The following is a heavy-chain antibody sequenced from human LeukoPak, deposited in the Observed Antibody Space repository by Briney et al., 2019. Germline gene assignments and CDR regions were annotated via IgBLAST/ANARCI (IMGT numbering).Heavy chain of an antibody. CDR2: VNRDGSST. Sequence: PGGSLRLSCAASGFTFSDYWMHWVRQAPGKGLVWVSRVNRDGSSTSYADSVKGRFTISRGNAQNTLSLQMNSLRAEDTAVYYCARDRSISAAGDTYWGQGTLVTVSS. CDR1: GFTFSDYW. J-gene: IGHJ4*02. CDR3: ARDRSISAAGDTY. D-gene: IGHD6-13*01. V-gene: IGHV3-74*01.